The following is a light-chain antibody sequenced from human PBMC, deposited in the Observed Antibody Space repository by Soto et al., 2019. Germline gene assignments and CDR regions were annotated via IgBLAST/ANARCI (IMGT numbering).Light chain of an antibody. CDR3: CSYASGSTPYV. Sequence: QSVLTQPASVSGSPGQSITISCTGTSSDVGSYNFVSWYQQHPGKAPKLMIYEDSKRPSGVSNRFSGSKSGNTASLTISGLQAEDEADYFCCSYASGSTPYVFGTGTKVTVL. J-gene: IGLJ1*01. CDR1: SSDVGSYNF. V-gene: IGLV2-23*01. CDR2: EDS.